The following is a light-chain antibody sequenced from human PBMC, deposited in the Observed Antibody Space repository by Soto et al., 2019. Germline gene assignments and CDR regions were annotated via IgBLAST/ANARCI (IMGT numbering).Light chain of an antibody. V-gene: IGKV1-9*01. CDR1: QGINIF. CDR3: QQYYSYPIT. Sequence: DIQLTQSPSFLSASVGDRVTITCRASQGINIFLAWFQQKPGKAPNLLISAASTLQSGVPSRFSGSGSETEFTLTITSLQPEDSATYYCQQYYSYPITFGQGTRLENK. J-gene: IGKJ5*01. CDR2: AAS.